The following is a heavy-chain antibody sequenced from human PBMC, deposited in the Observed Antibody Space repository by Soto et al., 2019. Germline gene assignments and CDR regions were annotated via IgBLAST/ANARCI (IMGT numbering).Heavy chain of an antibody. CDR1: GFTFSTYA. V-gene: IGHV3-23*01. J-gene: IGHJ4*02. Sequence: PGGSLRLSCAASGFTFSTYAMSWVRQAPGKGLEWVSVVKGRFTISRDNSKNTLYLQMNSLRAEDTAVYYCAKVPLRPYYFDYWGQGTLVTVSS. CDR3: AKVPLRPYYFDY.